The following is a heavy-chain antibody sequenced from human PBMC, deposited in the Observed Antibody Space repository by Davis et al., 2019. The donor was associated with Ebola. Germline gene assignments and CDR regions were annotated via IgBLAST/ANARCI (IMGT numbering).Heavy chain of an antibody. D-gene: IGHD6-13*01. J-gene: IGHJ4*02. V-gene: IGHV3-73*01. Sequence: GESLKTPCASPGFTFSRSAMHWVRQASGKGLEWVGRIRSKANSYATAYAASVKGRFRISRDDSKNTAYLQMNSRKTEDTAVYYCTGVAAAGDIDYWGQGTLVTVSS. CDR3: TGVAAAGDIDY. CDR1: GFTFSRSA. CDR2: IRSKANSYAT.